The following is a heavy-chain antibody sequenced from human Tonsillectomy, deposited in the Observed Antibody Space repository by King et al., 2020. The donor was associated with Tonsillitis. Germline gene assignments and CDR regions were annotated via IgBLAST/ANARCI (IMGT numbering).Heavy chain of an antibody. D-gene: IGHD3-16*01. Sequence: VQLVESGGGVVQPGRSLRLSCAASGFTFSSYAIHWVRQAPGKGLEWVAVISYDGSHKYYADSVKGRFPISRDNSKNTLYLQMNSLRAEDTAVYYCATARSGGEVYYYYGMDVWGQGNTVTVSS. V-gene: IGHV3-30*04. CDR3: ATARSGGEVYYYYGMDV. J-gene: IGHJ6*02. CDR2: ISYDGSHK. CDR1: GFTFSSYA.